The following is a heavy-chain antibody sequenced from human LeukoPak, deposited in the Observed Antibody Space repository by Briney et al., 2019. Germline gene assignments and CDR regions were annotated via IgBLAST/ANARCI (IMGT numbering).Heavy chain of an antibody. V-gene: IGHV3-74*01. J-gene: IGHJ5*02. CDR3: ARDLDGYRSGNGA. Sequence: PGGSLRLSCAASGFTFSSYEMNWVRQAPGKGLVWVSRINTDGSSTDYADSVKGRFTIPRDNAKNTLYLQMNSLRAEDTAVYYCARDLDGYRSGNGAWGQGTLVTVSS. CDR2: INTDGSST. D-gene: IGHD5-12*01. CDR1: GFTFSSYE.